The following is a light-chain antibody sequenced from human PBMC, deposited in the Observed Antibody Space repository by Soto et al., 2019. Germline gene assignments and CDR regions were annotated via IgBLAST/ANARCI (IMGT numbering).Light chain of an antibody. CDR2: DAS. V-gene: IGKV1-5*01. CDR1: QSISSW. J-gene: IGKJ1*01. Sequence: DIQMTQSPSTMSASVGDRVTITCLASQSISSWLAWYQQKPGKAPKLLIYDASSLESGVPSRFSGSGSGKEFTLTISSLQPDDFPTYYCHQYNSYSPWTFGQGTKVDIK. CDR3: HQYNSYSPWT.